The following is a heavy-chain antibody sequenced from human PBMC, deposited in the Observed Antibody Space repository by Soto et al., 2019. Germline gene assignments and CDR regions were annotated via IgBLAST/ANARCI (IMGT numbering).Heavy chain of an antibody. J-gene: IGHJ6*04. CDR2: IYSGGST. CDR3: ARARGIFFGVVITPPYGMDV. Sequence: EVQLVESGGGLIQPGGSLRLSCAASGFTVSSNYMSWVRQAPGKGLEWVSVIYSGGSTYYADSVKGRFTISRDNSKNTLYLQMNSLRAEETAVYYCARARGIFFGVVITPPYGMDVWGKGTTVTVSS. V-gene: IGHV3-53*01. CDR1: GFTVSSNY. D-gene: IGHD3-3*01.